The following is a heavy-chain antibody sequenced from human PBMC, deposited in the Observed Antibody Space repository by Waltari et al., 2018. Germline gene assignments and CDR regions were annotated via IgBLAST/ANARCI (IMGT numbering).Heavy chain of an antibody. V-gene: IGHV3-74*01. D-gene: IGHD1-26*01. CDR1: GFTFSNYW. CDR3: ARDVDWGVGALGY. CDR2: INSDGTNI. Sequence: EVQLVESGGVLVQPGGSLRLSCAASGFTFSNYWMHWVRQIPGKGLMWVSTINSDGTNIVYADAVRGRFTISKDNAKNTLYLQMNSLSAEDTAVYYCARDVDWGVGALGYWGQGTPVTVS. J-gene: IGHJ4*02.